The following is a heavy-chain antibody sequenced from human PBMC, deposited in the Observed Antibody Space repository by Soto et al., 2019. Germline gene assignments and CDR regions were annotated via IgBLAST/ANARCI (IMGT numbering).Heavy chain of an antibody. CDR2: ISSSSSYI. V-gene: IGHV3-21*01. CDR3: AREHPWFGELLCYFDY. J-gene: IGHJ4*02. CDR1: GFTFSSYS. D-gene: IGHD3-10*01. Sequence: GSLRLSCAASGFTFSSYSMNWVRQAPGKGLEWVSSISSSSSYIYYADSVKGRFTISRDNAKNSLYLQMNSLRAEDTAVYYCAREHPWFGELLCYFDYWGQGTLVTVSS.